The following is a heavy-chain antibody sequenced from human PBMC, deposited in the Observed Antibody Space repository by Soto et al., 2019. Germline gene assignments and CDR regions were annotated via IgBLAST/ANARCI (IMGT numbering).Heavy chain of an antibody. CDR2: INAGNGNT. J-gene: IGHJ4*02. D-gene: IGHD6-19*01. CDR3: ARIGPRAVAGTTMFY. V-gene: IGHV1-3*01. CDR1: GYTFTSYA. Sequence: GASVKVSCKASGYTFTSYAMHWVRQAPGQRLEWMGWINAGNGNTKYSQKFQGRVTITRDTSASTAYMELSSLRSEDTAVYYCARIGPRAVAGTTMFYWGQGTLVTVSS.